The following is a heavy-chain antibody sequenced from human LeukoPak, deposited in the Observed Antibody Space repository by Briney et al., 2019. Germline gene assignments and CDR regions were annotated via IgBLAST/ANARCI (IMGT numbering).Heavy chain of an antibody. J-gene: IGHJ5*02. D-gene: IGHD6-19*01. CDR1: AATFSSYA. V-gene: IGHV1-69*13. Sequence: GASVKLSCKASAATFSSYAISWVRHPPGQGLEWMGGTIPIFGTANYSQKFQGRVTITAYEATTTTYLELSSLRSEDTPVYYCARDQGIAVAGTWGSYNWFDPWGQGTLVSVSS. CDR3: ARDQGIAVAGTWGSYNWFDP. CDR2: TIPIFGTA.